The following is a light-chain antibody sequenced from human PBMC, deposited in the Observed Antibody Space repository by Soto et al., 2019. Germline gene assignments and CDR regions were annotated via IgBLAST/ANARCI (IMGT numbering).Light chain of an antibody. V-gene: IGLV2-14*01. Sequence: QSVLTQPPSASGSPGQSVTIPCTGTYSDIGAYNYVSWYQQRPGEAPKLIIYEVSKRPSGVSYRFSGSKSGNTASLTISGLQAEDEADYFCSSYSISTAYLFGTGTKVNVL. CDR1: YSDIGAYNY. J-gene: IGLJ1*01. CDR2: EVS. CDR3: SSYSISTAYL.